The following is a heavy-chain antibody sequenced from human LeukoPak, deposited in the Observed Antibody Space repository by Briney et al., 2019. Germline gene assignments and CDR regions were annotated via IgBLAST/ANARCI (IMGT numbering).Heavy chain of an antibody. CDR2: FDPEDAEI. CDR3: ATVLTRDWDLRTFDY. Sequence: ASVKVSCKVSGYRLNELSMNWLRQAPGKGPEWMGGFDPEDAEIIYAQKFQGRVSMTEDTSTDTAYLEVSSPKSEDTAIYYCATVLTRDWDLRTFDYWGQGSLVTVSS. J-gene: IGHJ4*02. D-gene: IGHD1-26*01. V-gene: IGHV1-24*01. CDR1: GYRLNELS.